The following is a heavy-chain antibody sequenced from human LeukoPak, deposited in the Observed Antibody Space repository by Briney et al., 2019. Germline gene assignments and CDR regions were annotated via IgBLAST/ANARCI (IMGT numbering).Heavy chain of an antibody. V-gene: IGHV1-69*01. CDR3: ARDRALYGSGSYYPHHDAFDI. CDR1: GGTFSSYA. D-gene: IGHD3-10*01. J-gene: IGHJ3*02. CDR2: IIPIFGTA. Sequence: SVKDSCRASGGTFSSYAISWVRQAPGQGLEWMGGIIPIFGTANYAQKFQGRVTITADESTSTAYMELSSLRSEDTAVYYCARDRALYGSGSYYPHHDAFDIWGQGTMVTVSS.